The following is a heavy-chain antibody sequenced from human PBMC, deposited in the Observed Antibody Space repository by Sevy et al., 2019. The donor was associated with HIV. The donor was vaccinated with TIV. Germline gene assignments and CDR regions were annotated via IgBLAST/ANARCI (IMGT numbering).Heavy chain of an antibody. J-gene: IGHJ5*02. CDR3: ARHGRHDYGDYGGRFDP. Sequence: SETLSLTCTVSGDSISSSSYYWGWIRQPPGKGLEWIGSIYYSGSTYYNPSLKSRVTISVDTSKNQFSLKLSSVTAADTAVYYCARHGRHDYGDYGGRFDPWGQGTLVTVSS. CDR2: IYYSGST. V-gene: IGHV4-39*01. D-gene: IGHD4-17*01. CDR1: GDSISSSSYY.